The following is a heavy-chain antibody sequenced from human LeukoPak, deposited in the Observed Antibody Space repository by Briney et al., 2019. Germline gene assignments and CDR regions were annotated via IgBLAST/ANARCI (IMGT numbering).Heavy chain of an antibody. CDR3: ARARGYSYGDFDY. J-gene: IGHJ4*02. CDR2: INHSGST. Sequence: SETLSLTCAVYGGSFSGYYWSWIRQPPGKGLEWIGEINHSGSTNYNPSLKSRVTISVDTSKDQFSLKLSSVTAADTAVYYCARARGYSYGDFDYWGQGTLVTVSS. V-gene: IGHV4-34*01. CDR1: GGSFSGYY. D-gene: IGHD5-18*01.